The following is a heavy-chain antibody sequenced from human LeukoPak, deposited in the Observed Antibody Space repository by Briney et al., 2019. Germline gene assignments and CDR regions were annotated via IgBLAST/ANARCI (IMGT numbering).Heavy chain of an antibody. CDR1: GYTFTGYY. CDR2: INPNSGGT. Sequence: ASVKVSCKASGYTFTGYYMHWVRQAPGQGLEWMGRINPNSGGTNYAQKCQGRVTMTRDTSISTAYMELSRLRSDDTAVYYCARDLDPYYDSSGYAFDIWGQGTMVTVSS. CDR3: ARDLDPYYDSSGYAFDI. D-gene: IGHD3-22*01. V-gene: IGHV1-2*06. J-gene: IGHJ3*02.